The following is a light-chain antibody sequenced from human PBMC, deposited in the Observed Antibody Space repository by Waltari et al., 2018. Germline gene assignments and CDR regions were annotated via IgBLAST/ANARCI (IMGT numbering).Light chain of an antibody. V-gene: IGKV3-20*01. CDR1: QSVSRT. J-gene: IGKJ1*01. Sequence: EIVLTQSPGTLSLSPGERVTLSCRASQSVSRTLAWYQQKPGQAPKLLIYGASIRATGIPYRFTGSGSGTDFSLTISSLEPEDFAIYFCQHYVRLPATFGQGTKVEIK. CDR2: GAS. CDR3: QHYVRLPAT.